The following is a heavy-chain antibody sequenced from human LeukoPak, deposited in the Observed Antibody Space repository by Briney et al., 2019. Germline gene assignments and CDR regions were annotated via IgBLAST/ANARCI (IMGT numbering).Heavy chain of an antibody. CDR1: GFSLSISGMY. J-gene: IGHJ4*02. Sequence: SGPTLVNPTQTLTLTCTFSGFSLSISGMYVTWIRQPPGKALEWLARIDWDDDKYYSTSLKTRLTISKDTSKNQVVLTMTSMDPVDTATYYCARTSSFTLIRGLDQWGQGTLVTVSS. CDR2: IDWDDDK. CDR3: ARTSSFTLIRGLDQ. D-gene: IGHD3-10*01. V-gene: IGHV2-70*11.